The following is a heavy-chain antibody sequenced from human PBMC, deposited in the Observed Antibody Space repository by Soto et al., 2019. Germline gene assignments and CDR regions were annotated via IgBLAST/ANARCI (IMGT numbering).Heavy chain of an antibody. J-gene: IGHJ4*02. D-gene: IGHD5-18*01. CDR3: AIKAVRYSYGKPFDY. Sequence: SVKVSCKASGGTFSSYAISWVRQAPGQGLEWMGGIIPIFGTANYAQKFQGRVTITADESTSTAYMELSSLRSEDTAVYYCAIKAVRYSYGKPFDYWGQGTLVTVSS. CDR1: GGTFSSYA. CDR2: IIPIFGTA. V-gene: IGHV1-69*13.